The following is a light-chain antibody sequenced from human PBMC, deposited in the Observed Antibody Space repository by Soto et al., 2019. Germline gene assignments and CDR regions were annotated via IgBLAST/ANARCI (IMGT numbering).Light chain of an antibody. CDR2: RNN. CDR3: AAWDDSLSGSVL. Sequence: QPVLTQPPSASGTPGQRVTISCSGSSSNIGSNYVYWYQQLPGTAPKLLIYRNNQRPSGVPDRFSGSKSGTSASLAISGLRSEDEADYYCAAWDDSLSGSVLFGGGTQLTVL. J-gene: IGLJ2*01. V-gene: IGLV1-47*01. CDR1: SSNIGSNY.